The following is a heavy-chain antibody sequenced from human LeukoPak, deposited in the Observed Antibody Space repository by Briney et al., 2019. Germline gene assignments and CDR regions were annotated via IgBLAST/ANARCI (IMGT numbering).Heavy chain of an antibody. CDR2: MYHDGGT. Sequence: SETLSLTCAVYGESLVDYSWSWIRQPPGKGLEWIGEMYHDGGTNYSPSLKSRVTISRDMSTNHFSLNLTSVTAADTAVYYCARAYSSSFYFDSWGQGTLVTVSS. D-gene: IGHD6-6*01. CDR3: ARAYSSSFYFDS. CDR1: GESLVDYS. V-gene: IGHV4-34*01. J-gene: IGHJ4*02.